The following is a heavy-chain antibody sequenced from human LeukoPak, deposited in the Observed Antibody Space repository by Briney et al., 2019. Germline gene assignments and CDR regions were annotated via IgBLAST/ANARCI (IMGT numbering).Heavy chain of an antibody. J-gene: IGHJ6*03. V-gene: IGHV3-30*03. CDR1: GFTFSSYG. Sequence: PGRSLRLSCAASGFTFSSYGMHWVRQAPGKELEWVAVISYDGSNKYYADSVKGRFTISRDNSKNTLYLQMNSLRVEDTAVYYCARAPVYYYYYYMDVWGKGTTVIVSS. CDR3: ARAPVYYYYYYMDV. CDR2: ISYDGSNK.